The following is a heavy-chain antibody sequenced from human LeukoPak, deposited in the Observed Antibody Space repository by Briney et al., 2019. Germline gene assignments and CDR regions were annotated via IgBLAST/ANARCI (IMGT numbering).Heavy chain of an antibody. D-gene: IGHD5-18*01. CDR2: IYISGGT. Sequence: SETLSLTCAVSVGSLSSYYSSWIRQPPGEGLGCIGRIYISGGTNYNPSPKSRVTMSVDTSKNQFSLKLSSVTAADTAVYYCAREAMAPGREKNKYYYYYGIDVWGQGTTVTVSS. CDR1: VGSLSSYY. V-gene: IGHV4-59*10. J-gene: IGHJ6*02. CDR3: AREAMAPGREKNKYYYYYGIDV.